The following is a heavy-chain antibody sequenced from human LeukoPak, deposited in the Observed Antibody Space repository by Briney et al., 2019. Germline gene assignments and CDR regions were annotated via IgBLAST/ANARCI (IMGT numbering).Heavy chain of an antibody. CDR3: AKAGIVVVPAATFDY. V-gene: IGHV3-33*06. Sequence: SGGSLRLSCAASGFTFSSYGMHWVRQAPGKGLEWVAVIWYDGSNKYYADSVKGRFTISRDNSKNTLYLQMNSLRAEDTAGYYCAKAGIVVVPAATFDYWGQGTLVTVSS. D-gene: IGHD2-2*01. CDR2: IWYDGSNK. J-gene: IGHJ4*02. CDR1: GFTFSSYG.